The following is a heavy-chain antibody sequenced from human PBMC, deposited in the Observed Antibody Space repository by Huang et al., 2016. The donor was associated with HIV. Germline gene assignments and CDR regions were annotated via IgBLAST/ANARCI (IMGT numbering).Heavy chain of an antibody. D-gene: IGHD3-10*01. CDR1: GGSISSSGYY. Sequence: QLQLQQSGPGLVKPSETLSLTCSVSGGSISSSGYYWEWIRQPPGKGLECVGSIFYTGTFDYNPSLKSRATISIDTSENRFSLNLTSVTAADTALYFCARHRTSSYIDSWGRGSLVTVSS. V-gene: IGHV4-39*01. CDR3: ARHRTSSYIDS. J-gene: IGHJ4*02. CDR2: IFYTGTF.